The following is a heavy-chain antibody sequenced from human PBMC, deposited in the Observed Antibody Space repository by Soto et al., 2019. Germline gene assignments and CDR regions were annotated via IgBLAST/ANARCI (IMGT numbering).Heavy chain of an antibody. D-gene: IGHD2-15*01. CDR1: GGSISISCYY. CDR3: ARELGYCSGGNCYSLNAFDI. CDR2: IYYSGST. Sequence: PSETLSLTCTVSGGSISISCYYWVLIRQPPGKGLEWIASIYYSGSTYYNPSLKSRVTIYGDTSKNQFSLKLSSVTAADTAVYYCARELGYCSGGNCYSLNAFDIWGQGTMVTVSS. J-gene: IGHJ3*02. V-gene: IGHV4-39*01.